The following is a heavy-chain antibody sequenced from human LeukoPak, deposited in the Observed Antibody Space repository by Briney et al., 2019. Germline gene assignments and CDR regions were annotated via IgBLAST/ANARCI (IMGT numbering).Heavy chain of an antibody. CDR3: ARAVEYYDFWSGYYTAWGMDV. V-gene: IGHV4-59*08. CDR1: GASISDYY. Sequence: PSETLSLTCTVSGASISDYYWNWIRQPPGKGLEWIGYIYYSGSTNYNPSLKSRVTISVDTSKNQFSLKLSSVTAADTAVYYCARAVEYYDFWSGYYTAWGMDVWGQGTTVTVSS. CDR2: IYYSGST. D-gene: IGHD3-3*01. J-gene: IGHJ6*02.